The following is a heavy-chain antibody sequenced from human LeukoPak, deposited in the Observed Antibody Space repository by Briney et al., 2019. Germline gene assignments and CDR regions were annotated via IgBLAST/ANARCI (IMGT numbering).Heavy chain of an antibody. CDR3: VKDYSGTDGLDI. Sequence: GGSLRLSCAAAGFSFSSYGMHWVRQAPGKGLEGVAFIRHDGSKKYYADSVKGRFTISRDNSKNTLYLQMNSLRSEDTAVYYCVKDYSGTDGLDIWGQGTRVTVS. CDR2: IRHDGSKK. V-gene: IGHV3-30*02. CDR1: GFSFSSYG. D-gene: IGHD1-26*01. J-gene: IGHJ3*02.